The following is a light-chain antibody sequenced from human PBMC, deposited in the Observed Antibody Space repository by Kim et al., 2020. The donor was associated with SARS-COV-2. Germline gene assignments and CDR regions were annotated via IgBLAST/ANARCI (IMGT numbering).Light chain of an antibody. Sequence: GQKVTISCSGSSSNIGNNYVSWYQQLPGTAPKLLIYDNNKRPSGIPDRFSGSKSGTSATLGITGLQTGDEADYYCGTWDSSLGGLVFGGGTKLTVL. V-gene: IGLV1-51*01. CDR3: GTWDSSLGGLV. CDR2: DNN. J-gene: IGLJ3*02. CDR1: SSNIGNNY.